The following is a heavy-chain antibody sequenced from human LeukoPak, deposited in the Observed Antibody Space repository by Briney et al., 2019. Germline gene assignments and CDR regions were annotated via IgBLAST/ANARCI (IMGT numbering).Heavy chain of an antibody. V-gene: IGHV1-46*01. CDR1: GYSFTSCY. CDR3: ARDDYDDRSGYQHSTRNDY. J-gene: IGHJ4*02. Sequence: ASVKVSCKASGYSFTSCYMHWLRQAPGQGLEWMGIINPSGGSTNYAQKFQGRVTMTRDTSTSTVYMELSSLRSEDTAVYYCARDDYDDRSGYQHSTRNDYWGQGTLVTVSS. D-gene: IGHD3-22*01. CDR2: INPSGGST.